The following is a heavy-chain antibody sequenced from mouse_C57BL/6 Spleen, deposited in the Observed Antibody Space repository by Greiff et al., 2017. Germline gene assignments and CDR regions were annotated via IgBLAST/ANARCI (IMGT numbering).Heavy chain of an antibody. CDR2: ILPGSGST. D-gene: IGHD1-1*01. J-gene: IGHJ2*01. Sequence: VQLQQSGAELMKPGASVKLSCKATGYTFTGYWIEWVKQRPGHGLEWIGEILPGSGSTNYNEKFKGKATFTADTSSNTAYMQLSSLTTEDSAIYYCARGAPITTVVAPNFDYWGQGTTLTVSS. CDR3: ARGAPITTVVAPNFDY. CDR1: GYTFTGYW. V-gene: IGHV1-9*01.